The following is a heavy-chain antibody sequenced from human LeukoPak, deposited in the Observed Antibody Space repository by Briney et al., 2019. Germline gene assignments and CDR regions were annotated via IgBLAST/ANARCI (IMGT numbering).Heavy chain of an antibody. J-gene: IGHJ4*02. V-gene: IGHV3-21*04. CDR3: ASNPQVSHDSSGYSDY. D-gene: IGHD3-22*01. CDR2: ISSSSSYI. Sequence: GGSLRLSCAASGFTFSSYSMNWVRQAPGKGLEWVSSISSSSSYIYYADSVKGRFTISRDNAKNSLYLQMNSLRAEDTAVYYCASNPQVSHDSSGYSDYWGQRTLVTVSS. CDR1: GFTFSSYS.